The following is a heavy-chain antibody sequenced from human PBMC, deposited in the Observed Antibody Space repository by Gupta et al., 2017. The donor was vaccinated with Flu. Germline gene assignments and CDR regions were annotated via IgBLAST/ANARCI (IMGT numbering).Heavy chain of an antibody. CDR1: GYAISSGYY. CDR3: ARAPTNSHVAD. Sequence: QLQGSGPGLVKRSETLSLTGAVPGYAISSGYYWDWVRQPPGMGLEWIGSVHHTGSTVDNPSLKSRVTISEDPAKHQFSLKLRSVTAAATAVYYGARAPTNSHVADRGQGTLVTVYS. CDR2: VHHTGST. D-gene: IGHD1-1*01. V-gene: IGHV4-38-2*01. J-gene: IGHJ4*02.